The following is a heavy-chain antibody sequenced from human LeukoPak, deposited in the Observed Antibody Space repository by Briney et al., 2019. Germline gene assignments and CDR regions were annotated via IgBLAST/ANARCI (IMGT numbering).Heavy chain of an antibody. D-gene: IGHD6-13*01. V-gene: IGHV4-34*01. CDR2: INHSGST. Sequence: SETLSLTCAVYGGSFSGYYWSWIRQPPGKGLEWIGEINHSGSTNYNPSLKSRVTISVDTSKNQFSLKLSSVTAADTAVYYCARRYSSRSETDYWGQGTLVTVSS. CDR1: GGSFSGYY. J-gene: IGHJ4*02. CDR3: ARRYSSRSETDY.